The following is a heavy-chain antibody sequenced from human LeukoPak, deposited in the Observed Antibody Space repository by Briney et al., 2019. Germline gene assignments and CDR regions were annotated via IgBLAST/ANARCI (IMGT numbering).Heavy chain of an antibody. CDR2: INHSGST. CDR1: GGSFSGYY. J-gene: IGHJ5*02. CDR3: AIATEGWFDP. Sequence: PSETLSLTCAVYGGSFSGYYWSWIRQPPGKGLEWIGEINHSGSTNYNPSLKSRVTISADTSKNQFSLKLSSVTAADTAVYYCAIATEGWFDPWGQGTLVTVSS. V-gene: IGHV4-34*01. D-gene: IGHD4-11*01.